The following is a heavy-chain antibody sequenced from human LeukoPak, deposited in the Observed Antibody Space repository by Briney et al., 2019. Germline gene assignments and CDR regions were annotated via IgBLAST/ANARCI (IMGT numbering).Heavy chain of an antibody. J-gene: IGHJ6*03. Sequence: GGSLRLSCAASGFTFSSYAMSWVRQAPGKGLEWVSAISGSGGSTYYADSVKGRFTISRDNSKNTLYLQMNSLRAEDTAVYYCARAAAAGIGYYYMDVWGKGTTVTVSS. V-gene: IGHV3-23*01. CDR3: ARAAAAGIGYYYMDV. CDR2: ISGSGGST. CDR1: GFTFSSYA. D-gene: IGHD6-13*01.